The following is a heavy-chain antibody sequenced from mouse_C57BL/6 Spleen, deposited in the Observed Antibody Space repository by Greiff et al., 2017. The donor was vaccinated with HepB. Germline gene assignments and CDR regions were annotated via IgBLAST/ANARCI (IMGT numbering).Heavy chain of an antibody. J-gene: IGHJ4*01. V-gene: IGHV1-19*01. Sequence: EVQLQQSGPVLVKPGASVKMSCKASGYTFTDYYMNWVKQSHGKSLEWIGVINPYNGGTSYNQKFKGKATLTVDKSSSTAYMELNSLTSEDSAVYYCARRMSAMDYWGQRTSVTVSS. CDR2: INPYNGGT. CDR1: GYTFTDYY. CDR3: ARRMSAMDY. D-gene: IGHD2-10*02.